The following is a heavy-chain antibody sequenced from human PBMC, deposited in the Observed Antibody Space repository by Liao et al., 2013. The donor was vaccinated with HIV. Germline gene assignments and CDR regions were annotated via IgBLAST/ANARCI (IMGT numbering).Heavy chain of an antibody. Sequence: QVQLQESGPGLVKPSETLSLTRTVSHGSISSYYWSWIRQPPGKGLEWIGYIYYNGGTDYNPSLKSRVILSVDTSKNQFSLRLNSVTAADTAVYYCAGSGNYYSPYFFYMDVWGKGPRSPSP. CDR3: AGSGNYYSPYFFYMDV. CDR2: IYYNGGT. D-gene: IGHD1-26*01. V-gene: IGHV4-59*01. J-gene: IGHJ6*03. CDR1: HGSISSYY.